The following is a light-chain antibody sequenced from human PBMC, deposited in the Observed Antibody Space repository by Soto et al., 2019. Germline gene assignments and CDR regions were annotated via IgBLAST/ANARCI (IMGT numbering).Light chain of an antibody. CDR2: DDS. V-gene: IGLV3-21*02. J-gene: IGLJ2*01. Sequence: SYELTQPPSLSVAPGQTARITCWGNNIGSKSVHWYQQKPGQAPVLVVYDDSSRPSGIPERFSGSNSGNTATLTISRVEAGDEADYYCQVWDSSSDHVVFGGGTKLTVL. CDR3: QVWDSSSDHVV. CDR1: NIGSKS.